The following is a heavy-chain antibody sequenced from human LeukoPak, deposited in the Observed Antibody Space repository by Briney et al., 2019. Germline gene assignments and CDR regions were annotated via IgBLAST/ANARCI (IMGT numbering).Heavy chain of an antibody. CDR3: ARDPRGSSSWVRFDY. Sequence: GGSLRLSCAASGFTFSSYGMNWVRQAPGEGLEWVSSISSSDTYIYHADSVKGRFTISRDNAKNSLYLQMNSLRVEDTAVYYCARDPRGSSSWVRFDYWGQGTLVTVSS. V-gene: IGHV3-21*01. CDR1: GFTFSSYG. D-gene: IGHD6-13*01. J-gene: IGHJ4*02. CDR2: ISSSDTYI.